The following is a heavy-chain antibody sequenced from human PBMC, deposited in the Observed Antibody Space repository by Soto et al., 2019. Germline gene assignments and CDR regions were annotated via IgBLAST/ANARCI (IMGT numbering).Heavy chain of an antibody. D-gene: IGHD4-17*01. J-gene: IGHJ4*02. CDR3: ARGTAAVTRLGDY. Sequence: EVQLVESGGGLVQPGGSLRLSCAASGFKFRSYNMNWVRQAPGKGLEWLSYISTSGGDIYSADSVKGRFTISRDNAKNLLDLEMNRLRDEDMAMYYGARGTAAVTRLGDYWGQGTLVTVSS. CDR1: GFKFRSYN. V-gene: IGHV3-48*02. CDR2: ISTSGGDI.